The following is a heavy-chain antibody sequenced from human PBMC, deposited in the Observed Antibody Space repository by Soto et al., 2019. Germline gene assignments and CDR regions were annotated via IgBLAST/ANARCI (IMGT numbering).Heavy chain of an antibody. J-gene: IGHJ3*02. CDR2: IYYSGST. D-gene: IGHD1-20*01. Sequence: ASETLSLTCTVSGGSISSGGYYWSWIRQHPGKGLEWIGYIYYSGSTYYNPSLKSRVTISVDTSKNQFSLKLSSVTAADTAVYYCARVRARITGTSGHAFDMWGQGTMVTVAS. CDR1: GGSISSGGYY. CDR3: ARVRARITGTSGHAFDM. V-gene: IGHV4-31*03.